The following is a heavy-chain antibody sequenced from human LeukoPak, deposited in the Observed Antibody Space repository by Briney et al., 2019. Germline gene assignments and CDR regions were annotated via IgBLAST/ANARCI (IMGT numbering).Heavy chain of an antibody. V-gene: IGHV3-21*01. CDR3: ARDVYCSSTSCYEFDY. CDR2: ISSSSSYI. D-gene: IGHD2-2*01. Sequence: GGSLRLSCAASGFTSSSYSMNWVRQAPGKGLEWVSSISSSSSYIYYADSVKGRFTISRDNAKNSLYLQMNSLRAEDTAVYYCARDVYCSSTSCYEFDYWGQGTLVTVSS. J-gene: IGHJ4*02. CDR1: GFTSSSYS.